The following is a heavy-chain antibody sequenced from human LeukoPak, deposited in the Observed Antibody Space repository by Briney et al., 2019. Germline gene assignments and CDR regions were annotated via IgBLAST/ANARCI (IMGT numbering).Heavy chain of an antibody. V-gene: IGHV1-69*04. J-gene: IGHJ4*02. CDR3: ARDLGLGEKYYFDY. D-gene: IGHD6-19*01. Sequence: ASVKVSCKASGGTSSSYAISWVRQAPGQGLEWMGRIIPILGIANYAQKFQGRVTITADKSTSTAYMELSSLRSEDTAVYYCARDLGLGEKYYFDYWGQGTLVTVSS. CDR2: IIPILGIA. CDR1: GGTSSSYA.